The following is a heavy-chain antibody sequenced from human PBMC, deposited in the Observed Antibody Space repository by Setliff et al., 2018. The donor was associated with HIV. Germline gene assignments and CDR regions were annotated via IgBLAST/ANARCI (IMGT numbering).Heavy chain of an antibody. D-gene: IGHD6-13*01. CDR3: AKDRLLDGSSWYYLDY. Sequence: GSLRLSCAASGFTVSSNYMSWVRQAPGKGLEWVSVIYSGGSTYYADSVKGRFTISRDNSKNTLYLQMNSLRAEDTAVYYCAKDRLLDGSSWYYLDYWGQGTLVTVSS. V-gene: IGHV3-66*02. J-gene: IGHJ4*02. CDR2: IYSGGST. CDR1: GFTVSSNY.